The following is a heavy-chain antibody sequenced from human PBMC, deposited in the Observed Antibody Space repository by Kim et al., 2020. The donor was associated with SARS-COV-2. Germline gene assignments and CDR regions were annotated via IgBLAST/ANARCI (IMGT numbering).Heavy chain of an antibody. CDR2: IWYDGSNK. J-gene: IGHJ6*02. D-gene: IGHD1-26*01. Sequence: GGSLRLSCAASGFTFSSYGMHWVRQAPGKGLEWVAVIWYDGSNKYYADSVKGRFTISRDNSKNTLYLQMNSLRAEDTAVYYCAIDLLVGATSYGRDVWGQRTTVTVS. CDR1: GFTFSSYG. CDR3: AIDLLVGATSYGRDV. V-gene: IGHV3-33*01.